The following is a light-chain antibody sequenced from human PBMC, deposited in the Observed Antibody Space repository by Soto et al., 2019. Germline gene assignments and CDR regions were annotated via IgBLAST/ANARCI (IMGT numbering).Light chain of an antibody. CDR3: QRYNSSPT. Sequence: DIQMTQSPSTLSASVGDRVTITCRASQSISSWLAWYQQKPGKAPKLLIYKASSLESGVPSRFSGRGSGTEFTLTISSLQPDDFATYYCQRYNSSPTFGQGTKVEIK. V-gene: IGKV1-5*03. CDR2: KAS. CDR1: QSISSW. J-gene: IGKJ1*01.